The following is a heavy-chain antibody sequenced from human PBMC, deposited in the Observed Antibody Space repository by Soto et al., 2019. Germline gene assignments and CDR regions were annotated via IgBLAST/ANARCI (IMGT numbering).Heavy chain of an antibody. CDR2: INHSGST. D-gene: IGHD6-19*01. Sequence: SESLSLTCAVYGGSFCGYYWSWIRQPPGKGLEWIGEINHSGSTNYNPSLKSRVTISVDTSKNQFSLKLSSVTAADTAVYYCARKSSGWYRGYFDYWGQGTLVTVSS. V-gene: IGHV4-34*01. CDR1: GGSFCGYY. CDR3: ARKSSGWYRGYFDY. J-gene: IGHJ4*02.